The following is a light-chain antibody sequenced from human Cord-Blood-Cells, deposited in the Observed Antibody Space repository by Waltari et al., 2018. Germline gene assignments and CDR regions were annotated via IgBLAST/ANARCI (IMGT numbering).Light chain of an antibody. CDR2: GAS. CDR3: QQYGSSPGWT. Sequence: EIVLTQSPGTLSLSPGERATLSCRASQCVSSSYLAWYQQKPGQAPRLLIYGASSRATGIPDRFSGSGSGTDFTLTIGRLEPEDFAVYYCQQYGSSPGWTFGQGTKVEIK. J-gene: IGKJ1*01. V-gene: IGKV3-20*01. CDR1: QCVSSSY.